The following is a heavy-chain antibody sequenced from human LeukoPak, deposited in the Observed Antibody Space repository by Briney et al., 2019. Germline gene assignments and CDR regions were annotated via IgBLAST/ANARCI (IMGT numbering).Heavy chain of an antibody. CDR2: ISGSGGST. J-gene: IGHJ4*02. Sequence: GGSLRLSSAASGFTFSSYAMSWVRQAPGKGLEWVSAISGSGGSTYYADSVKGRFTISRDNSKNTLYVQMSSLSAEDSAVYYCVKDYDYDNRLLDYWGQGTLVIVSS. CDR3: VKDYDYDNRLLDY. V-gene: IGHV3-23*01. D-gene: IGHD3-16*01. CDR1: GFTFSSYA.